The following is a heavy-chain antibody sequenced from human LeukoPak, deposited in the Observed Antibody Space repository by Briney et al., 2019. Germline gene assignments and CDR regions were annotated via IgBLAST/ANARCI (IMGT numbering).Heavy chain of an antibody. CDR2: ISTSGSIV. CDR3: AELGITMIGGV. D-gene: IGHD3-10*02. Sequence: GGSLRLSCAASGFTFSDYNMNWIRQAPGKGLEWVSYISTSGSIVNYRDSVKGRFTISRDNAKNSLYLQMNSLRAEDTAVYYCAELGITMIGGVWGKGTTVTISS. V-gene: IGHV3-11*04. CDR1: GFTFSDYN. J-gene: IGHJ6*04.